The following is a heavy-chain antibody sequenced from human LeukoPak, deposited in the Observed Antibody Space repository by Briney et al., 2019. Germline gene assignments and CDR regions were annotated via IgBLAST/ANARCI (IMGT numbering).Heavy chain of an antibody. CDR2: ISYSGDNT. Sequence: GGSLRLSCAASGFTFSNYAMTWVPQAPGKGLEWVSSISYSGDNTYYADSVKGRFTISRDNSNNTLYLQMNSLRAEDTAIYYCAKGPIAVAGKFDYWGQGTLVTVSS. V-gene: IGHV3-23*01. CDR3: AKGPIAVAGKFDY. CDR1: GFTFSNYA. D-gene: IGHD6-19*01. J-gene: IGHJ4*02.